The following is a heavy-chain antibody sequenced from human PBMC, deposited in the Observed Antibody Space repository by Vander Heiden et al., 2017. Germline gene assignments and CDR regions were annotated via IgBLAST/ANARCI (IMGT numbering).Heavy chain of an antibody. CDR3: TREFTRRQWLDLCDH. J-gene: IGHJ4*02. V-gene: IGHV3-23*01. CDR1: GFTFSNYA. D-gene: IGHD6-19*01. CDR2: ISGSGDNT. Sequence: EVQLLESGGGLVQPGGSLRLSCAASGFTFSNYAMSWVRQAPGKRLEWVSAISGSGDNTYYADSVKGRFTISRDNSKSTLYMQMNTLRAEDTAMYYCTREFTRRQWLDLCDHWGQGSLVTVYS.